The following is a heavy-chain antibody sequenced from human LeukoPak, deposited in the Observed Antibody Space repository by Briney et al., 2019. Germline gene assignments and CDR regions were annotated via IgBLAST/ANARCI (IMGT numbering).Heavy chain of an antibody. D-gene: IGHD3-9*01. CDR3: ARGGSRYYSPGDY. CDR1: GYTFTSYD. CDR2: INPNTGVT. V-gene: IGHV1-2*02. Sequence: ASVKVSCKASGYTFTSYDINWVRQAPGQGLEWMGWINPNTGVTKYAQKFQGRVTLTRDTSISTAYMELRGLTSDDTAVYYCARGGSRYYSPGDYWGQGSLVTVSS. J-gene: IGHJ4*02.